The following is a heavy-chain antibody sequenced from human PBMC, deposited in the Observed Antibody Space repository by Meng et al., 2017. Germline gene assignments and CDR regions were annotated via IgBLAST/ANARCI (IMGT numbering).Heavy chain of an antibody. CDR2: ISGSGGST. V-gene: IGHV3-23*01. CDR1: GFTFSSYA. D-gene: IGHD2-15*01. Sequence: GGSLRLSCAASGFTFSSYAMSWVRQAPGKGLEWVSAISGSGGSTYYADSVKGRFTISRDNSKNTLYLQMNSLRAEDTAVYYCARGYCSGGSCYSFGYYYYGMDVWGQGTTVTVSS. CDR3: ARGYCSGGSCYSFGYYYYGMDV. J-gene: IGHJ6*02.